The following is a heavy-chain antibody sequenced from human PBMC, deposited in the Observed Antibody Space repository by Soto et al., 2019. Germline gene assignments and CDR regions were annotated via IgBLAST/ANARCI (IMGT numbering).Heavy chain of an antibody. V-gene: IGHV4-59*08. CDR1: GGSISSYY. Sequence: SETLSLTCTVSGGSISSYYWSSIRQPPGKGPEWIGYTYYSGSTNYNPSLKSRVTISVDTPKNQFSLKLSSVTAADTAVYYCARRHSSSWYPDNWFDPWGQGTLVTVSS. CDR2: TYYSGST. D-gene: IGHD6-13*01. CDR3: ARRHSSSWYPDNWFDP. J-gene: IGHJ5*02.